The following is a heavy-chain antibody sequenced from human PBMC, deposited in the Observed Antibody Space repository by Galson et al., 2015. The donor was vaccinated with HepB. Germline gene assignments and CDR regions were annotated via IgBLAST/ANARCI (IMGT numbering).Heavy chain of an antibody. Sequence: SVKVSCKASGGTFSSYAISWVRQAPGQGLEWMGGIIPIFGTANYAQKFQGRVTITADESTSTAYMELSSLRSEDTAVYYCARGQVIDSRDPVEAFDIWGQWTMVTVSS. V-gene: IGHV1-69*13. D-gene: IGHD3-22*01. J-gene: IGHJ3*02. CDR1: GGTFSSYA. CDR2: IIPIFGTA. CDR3: ARGQVIDSRDPVEAFDI.